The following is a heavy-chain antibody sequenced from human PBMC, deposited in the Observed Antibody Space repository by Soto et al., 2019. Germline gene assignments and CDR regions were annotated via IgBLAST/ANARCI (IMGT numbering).Heavy chain of an antibody. V-gene: IGHV5-10-1*01. CDR3: ASTSVLATPYGMDV. D-gene: IGHD3-10*01. CDR1: GYSFTSYW. Sequence: GETLKISCKGSGYSFTSYWISWVRQMPGKGLEWMGRIDPSDSYTNYSPSFQGHVTISADKSISTAYLQWSSLKASDTAMYYCASTSVLATPYGMDVWGQGTTVTVSS. CDR2: IDPSDSYT. J-gene: IGHJ6*02.